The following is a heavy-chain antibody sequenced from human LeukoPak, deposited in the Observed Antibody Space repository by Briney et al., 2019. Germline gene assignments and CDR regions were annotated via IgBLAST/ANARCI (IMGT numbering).Heavy chain of an antibody. Sequence: GGSLRLSCTASGFTFGDYAMSRVRQAPGKGLEWVGFIRSKAYGGTTEYAASVKGRFTISRDDSKSIAYLQMNSPKTEDTAVYSCTRSGYYDIPFDYWGQGTLVTVSS. CDR3: TRSGYYDIPFDY. CDR1: GFTFGDYA. CDR2: IRSKAYGGTT. J-gene: IGHJ4*02. D-gene: IGHD3-22*01. V-gene: IGHV3-49*04.